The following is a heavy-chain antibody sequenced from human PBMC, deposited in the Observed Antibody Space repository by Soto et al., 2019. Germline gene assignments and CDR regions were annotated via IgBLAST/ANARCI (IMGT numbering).Heavy chain of an antibody. D-gene: IGHD4-17*01. V-gene: IGHV1-8*01. CDR3: ATVRPTSVEHDYWGQGTLVTVYSGESSQPLDHDY. CDR2: MNPNSGNT. CDR1: GYTFTSYD. Sequence: QVQLVQSGAEVKKPGASVKVSCKASGYTFTSYDINWVRQVTGQGLEWMGWMNPNSGNTGYAQKFQGRVTMTRNTSTRAPSMELRSLRSEDPDVYYGATVRPTSVEHDYWGQGTLVTVYSGESSQPLDHDYWGQGTLVTVSS. J-gene: IGHJ4*02.